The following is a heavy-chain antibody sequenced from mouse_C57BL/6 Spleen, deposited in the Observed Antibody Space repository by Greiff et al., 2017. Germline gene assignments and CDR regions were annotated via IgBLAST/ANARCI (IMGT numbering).Heavy chain of an antibody. Sequence: QVQLKQPGAELVKPGASVKMSCKASGYTFTSYWITWVKQRPGQGLEWIGDIYPGSGSTNYNEKFKSKATLTVDTSSSTAYMQLSSLTSEDSAVYYCARDPVSSPGDYWGQGTSVTVSA. J-gene: IGHJ4*01. CDR2: IYPGSGST. CDR1: GYTFTSYW. D-gene: IGHD1-1*01. CDR3: ARDPVSSPGDY. V-gene: IGHV1-55*01.